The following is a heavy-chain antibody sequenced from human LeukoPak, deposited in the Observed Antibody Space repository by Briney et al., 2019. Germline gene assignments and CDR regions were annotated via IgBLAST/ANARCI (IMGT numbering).Heavy chain of an antibody. D-gene: IGHD3-3*01. V-gene: IGHV4-34*01. J-gene: IGHJ5*02. CDR3: AREGYDFWSGNPVNWFDP. CDR2: INHSGST. CDR1: GGSFSGYY. Sequence: SEALSLTCAVYGGSFSGYYWSWIRQPPGKGLEWIGEINHSGSTNYNPSLKSRVTISVDTSKNQFSLKLSSVTAADTAVYYCAREGYDFWSGNPVNWFDPRGQGTLVTVSS.